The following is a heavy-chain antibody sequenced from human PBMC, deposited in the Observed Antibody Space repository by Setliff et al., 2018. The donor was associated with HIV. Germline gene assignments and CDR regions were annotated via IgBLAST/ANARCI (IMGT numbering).Heavy chain of an antibody. CDR1: GGSISSYY. D-gene: IGHD4-17*01. CDR3: ATLRRDHDSYGEYRDDVFDI. Sequence: LSLTCTVSGGSISSYYWNWIRQPAGKGLEWIGRIYTSGSTNYNPSLKSRVTMSVDTSKNQFSLKLSSVTAADTAVYYCATLRRDHDSYGEYRDDVFDIWGQGTMVTVSS. V-gene: IGHV4-4*07. CDR2: IYTSGST. J-gene: IGHJ3*02.